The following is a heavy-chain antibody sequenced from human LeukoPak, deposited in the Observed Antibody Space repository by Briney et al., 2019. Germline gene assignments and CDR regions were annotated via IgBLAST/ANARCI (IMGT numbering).Heavy chain of an antibody. V-gene: IGHV3-66*01. CDR3: ATGERMVRGDGVDY. CDR2: IYSGGST. D-gene: IGHD3-10*01. J-gene: IGHJ4*02. Sequence: GGSLRLSCAASGFTVRNNYMSWVRQAPGKGLEWVTVIYSGGSTYYADSVKGRFTISRDNSKNTLYLQMNSLRAEDTAVYFCATGERMVRGDGVDYWGQGTLVTVSS. CDR1: GFTVRNNY.